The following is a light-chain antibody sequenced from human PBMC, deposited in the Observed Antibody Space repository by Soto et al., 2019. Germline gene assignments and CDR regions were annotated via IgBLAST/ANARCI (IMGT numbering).Light chain of an antibody. CDR1: QRISSN. CDR3: QQYGSLSWT. J-gene: IGKJ1*01. CDR2: GAS. Sequence: EIVMTQSPDTLSVSPGERATLSCRASQRISSNLAWYQQKPGQAPRLLIYGASTRATGVPARFSGSGSGTDFTLTISRLEPEDFAVYHCQQYGSLSWTFGQGTKVDIK. V-gene: IGKV3-20*01.